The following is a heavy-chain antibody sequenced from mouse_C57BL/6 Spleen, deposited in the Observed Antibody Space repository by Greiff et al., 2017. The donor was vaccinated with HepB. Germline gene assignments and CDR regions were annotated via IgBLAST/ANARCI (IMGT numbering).Heavy chain of an antibody. Sequence: EVKLVESGEGLVKPGGSLKLSCAASGFTFSSYAMSWVRQTPEKRLEWVAYISSGGDYIYYADTVKGRFTISRDNARNTLYLQMSSLKSEDTAMYYCTRYYDTFSLFDYWGKGTPLTV. CDR3: TRYYDTFSLFDY. D-gene: IGHD2-4*01. J-gene: IGHJ2*01. CDR2: ISSGGDYI. CDR1: GFTFSSYA. V-gene: IGHV5-9-1*02.